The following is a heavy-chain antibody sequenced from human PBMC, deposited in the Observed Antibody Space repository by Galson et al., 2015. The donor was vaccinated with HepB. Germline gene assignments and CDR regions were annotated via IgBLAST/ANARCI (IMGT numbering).Heavy chain of an antibody. V-gene: IGHV4-4*07. CDR3: ARLAPDLGYCSGGSCSLGGGYYYYMDV. J-gene: IGHJ6*03. CDR1: GGSISSYY. Sequence: LSLTCTVSGGSISSYYWSWIRQPAGKGLEWIGRIYTSGCTNYNPSLKSRVTMSVDTSKNQFSLKLSSVTAADTAVYYCARLAPDLGYCSGGSCSLGGGYYYYMDVWGKGTTVTVSS. D-gene: IGHD2-15*01. CDR2: IYTSGCT.